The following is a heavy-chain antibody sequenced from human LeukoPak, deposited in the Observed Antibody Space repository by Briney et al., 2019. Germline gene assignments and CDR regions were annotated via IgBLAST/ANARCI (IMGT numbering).Heavy chain of an antibody. V-gene: IGHV3-7*04. Sequence: GGSLRLSCGASGLIFSSYWMTWVRQAPGKGLEWVATINEDGSEKYYVDSVKGRFTISSHNDKTSLSLQTTSLRVADTAVYCCERGGNSRQDYRGQGTLVTVSS. CDR3: ERGGNSRQDY. CDR1: GLIFSSYW. D-gene: IGHD2/OR15-2a*01. CDR2: INEDGSEK. J-gene: IGHJ4*02.